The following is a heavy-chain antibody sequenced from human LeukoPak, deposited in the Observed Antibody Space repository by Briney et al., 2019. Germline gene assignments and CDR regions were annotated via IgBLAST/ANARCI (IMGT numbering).Heavy chain of an antibody. CDR1: GGSISSSNYC. Sequence: SETVSLTCTVSGGSISSSNYCWGWIRQPPGKGLEWIGNIYDSGNTYYIPSLKSRLTMSVDTSKNQFSLKLSSVTAADTAVYYCATRRDGYTYFDYWGQGTLFTVSS. CDR2: IYDSGNT. V-gene: IGHV4-39*01. J-gene: IGHJ4*02. CDR3: ATRRDGYTYFDY. D-gene: IGHD5-24*01.